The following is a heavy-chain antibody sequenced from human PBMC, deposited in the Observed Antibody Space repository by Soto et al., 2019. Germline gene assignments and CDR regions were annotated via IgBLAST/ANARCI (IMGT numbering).Heavy chain of an antibody. J-gene: IGHJ4*02. CDR1: GGSFSGYY. CDR3: ARGRAAESDFDY. D-gene: IGHD6-25*01. V-gene: IGHV4-34*01. Sequence: QVQLQQWGAGLLKPSETLSLTCAVYGGSFSGYYWSWIRQPPGKGLEWIGEINHSGSTNYNPSLKSRVTISVDTFKNQFSLKLSSVTAADTAVYYCARGRAAESDFDYWGQGTLVTVSS. CDR2: INHSGST.